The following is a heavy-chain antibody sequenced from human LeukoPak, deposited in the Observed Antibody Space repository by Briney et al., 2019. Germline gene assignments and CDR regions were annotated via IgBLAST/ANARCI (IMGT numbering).Heavy chain of an antibody. J-gene: IGHJ5*01. D-gene: IGHD3/OR15-3a*01. CDR1: GYSISSGWW. CDR3: VRRGHYSLES. CDR2: VYHSGST. V-gene: IGHV4-4*02. Sequence: SGTLSLTCVVSGYSISSGWWWRGGRQPPGKGLGWIGEVYHSGSTNYNPSLKSRVSISVDKSKNQFSLRLTSVTAADTAVYYCVRRGHYSLESWGQGTLVTVSS.